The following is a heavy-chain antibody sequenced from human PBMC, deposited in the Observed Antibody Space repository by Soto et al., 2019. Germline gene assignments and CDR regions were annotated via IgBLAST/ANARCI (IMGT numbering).Heavy chain of an antibody. CDR3: AKDGRAPYDFWSGYPYGMDV. CDR1: GFTFISYA. J-gene: IGHJ6*02. V-gene: IGHV3-23*01. Sequence: LRLSFAASGFTFISYAISWVRQAPGKGLEWVSAISGSGGSTYYADSVKGRFTISRDNSKNTLYLQMNSLRAEDTAVYYCAKDGRAPYDFWSGYPYGMDVWGQGTTVTVSS. D-gene: IGHD3-3*01. CDR2: ISGSGGST.